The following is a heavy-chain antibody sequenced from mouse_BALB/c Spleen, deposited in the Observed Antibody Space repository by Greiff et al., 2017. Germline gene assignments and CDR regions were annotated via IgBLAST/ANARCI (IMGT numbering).Heavy chain of an antibody. D-gene: IGHD1-1*01. CDR3: ASRTTGDY. CDR1: GYAFTNYL. V-gene: IGHV1-54*01. J-gene: IGHJ2*01. CDR2: INPGSGGT. Sequence: QVQLQQSGAELVRPGTSVKVSCKASGYAFTNYLIEWVKQRPGQGLEWIGVINPGSGGTNYNEKFKGKATLTADKSSSTAYMQLSSLTSDDSAVYYCASRTTGDYWGQGTTLTVSS.